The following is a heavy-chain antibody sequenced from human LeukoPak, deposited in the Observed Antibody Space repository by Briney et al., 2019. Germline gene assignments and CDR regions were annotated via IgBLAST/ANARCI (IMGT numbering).Heavy chain of an antibody. J-gene: IGHJ5*02. V-gene: IGHV3-23*01. CDR3: TKKRTTSVTDWFDP. CDR2: ISGIGTTT. CDR1: GFTFSSYA. Sequence: RGSLRLSRTASGFTFSSYAMTWVRQAPGKGLECVSVISGIGTTTYYADSVKGRFTISRDNSKNTLFLQMNSLRVEDTATYYCTKKRTTSVTDWFDPWGQGTLVTVSS. D-gene: IGHD4-17*01.